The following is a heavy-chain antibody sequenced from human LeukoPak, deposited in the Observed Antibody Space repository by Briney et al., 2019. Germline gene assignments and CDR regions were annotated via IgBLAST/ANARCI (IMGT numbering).Heavy chain of an antibody. CDR3: AKDRPPYCGGDCYPQPPFDY. D-gene: IGHD2-21*02. CDR1: GFTFSSYA. Sequence: GGSLRLSCAASGFTFSSYAMSWVRQAPGKGLEWVSAISGSGGSTYHADSVKGRFTISRDNSKNTLYLQMNSLRAEDTAVYYCAKDRPPYCGGDCYPQPPFDYWGQGTLVTVSS. J-gene: IGHJ4*02. CDR2: ISGSGGST. V-gene: IGHV3-23*01.